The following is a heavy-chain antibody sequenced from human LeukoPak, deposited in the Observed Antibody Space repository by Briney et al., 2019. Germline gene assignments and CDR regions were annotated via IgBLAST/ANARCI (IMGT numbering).Heavy chain of an antibody. CDR3: ARVTGVADSYDP. CDR1: GYTFTSYG. J-gene: IGHJ5*02. D-gene: IGHD1-14*01. Sequence: ASVKVSCKASGYTFTSYGIIWVRQAPGQRLECMGWISAYNGNTNYAQKLQGRVTMTTDTSTSTAYMELRSLRSDDTAVYYCARVTGVADSYDPWGQGTLVTVSS. CDR2: ISAYNGNT. V-gene: IGHV1-18*01.